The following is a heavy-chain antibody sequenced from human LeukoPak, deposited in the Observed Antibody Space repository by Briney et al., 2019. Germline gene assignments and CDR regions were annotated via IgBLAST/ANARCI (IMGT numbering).Heavy chain of an antibody. D-gene: IGHD3-3*01. CDR1: GGSISSSSYY. CDR2: IYYSGST. V-gene: IGHV4-39*01. J-gene: IGHJ6*03. Sequence: SETLSLTCTVSGGSISSSSYYWGWIRQPPGKGLEWIGSIYYSGSTYYNPSLKSRVTISVDTSKNQFSLKLSSVTAADTAVYYCARVGITSFGRGLGYYYYYMDVWGKGTTVTVSS. CDR3: ARVGITSFGRGLGYYYYYMDV.